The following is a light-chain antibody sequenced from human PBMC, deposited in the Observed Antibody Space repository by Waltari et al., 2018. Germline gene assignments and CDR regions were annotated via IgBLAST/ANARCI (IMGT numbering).Light chain of an antibody. CDR2: WAS. J-gene: IGKJ4*01. V-gene: IGKV4-1*01. Sequence: DIVMTQSPDSLAVSLGERATINCKSSQSVLYSSNNKNYLAWYQQKPGQPPKLLIYWASTRESVVPDRFSGSGSETDFTLTISSLQAEDVAVYYCQQYYSKPLTFGGGTKVEIK. CDR1: QSVLYSSNNKNY. CDR3: QQYYSKPLT.